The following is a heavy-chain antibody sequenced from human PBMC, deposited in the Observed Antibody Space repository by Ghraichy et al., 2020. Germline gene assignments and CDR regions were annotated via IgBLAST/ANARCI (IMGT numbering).Heavy chain of an antibody. CDR1: GYTFTSYD. Sequence: ASVKVSCKASGYTFTSYDINWVRQATGQGLEWMGWMNPNSGNTGYAQKFQGRVTMTRNTSISTAYMELSSLRSEDTAVYYCARGYSGSYAPLEYAFDIWGQGTMVTASS. CDR2: MNPNSGNT. V-gene: IGHV1-8*02. D-gene: IGHD1-26*01. CDR3: ARGYSGSYAPLEYAFDI. J-gene: IGHJ3*02.